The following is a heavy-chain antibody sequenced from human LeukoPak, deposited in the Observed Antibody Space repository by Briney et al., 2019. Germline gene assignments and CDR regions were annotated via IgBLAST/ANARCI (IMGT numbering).Heavy chain of an antibody. CDR1: GGSISSANYN. CDR2: ASSTGNT. J-gene: IGHJ4*02. Sequence: SETLSLTCSVSGGSISSANYNWTWIRQPAGEGLEWIGHASSTGNTLYNASLKSRVTMSVDISKNQFSLRLSSVTAADTAVYYCAGKRDVYNLRDYYFDSWGQGILVSVSS. V-gene: IGHV4-61*09. D-gene: IGHD5-24*01. CDR3: AGKRDVYNLRDYYFDS.